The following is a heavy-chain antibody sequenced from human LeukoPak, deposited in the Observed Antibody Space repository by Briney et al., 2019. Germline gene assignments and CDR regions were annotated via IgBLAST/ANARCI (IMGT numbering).Heavy chain of an antibody. D-gene: IGHD6-6*01. CDR2: IYYSGST. CDR1: GGSISSYY. V-gene: IGHV4-59*01. J-gene: IGHJ4*02. Sequence: PETLSLTCTVSGGSISSYYWSWIWQPPGKGLEWIGYIYYSGSTNYNPSLKSRITISVDTSKNQFSLKLSSVTAADTAVYYCARVDIAARTFDYWGQGTLVTVSS. CDR3: ARVDIAARTFDY.